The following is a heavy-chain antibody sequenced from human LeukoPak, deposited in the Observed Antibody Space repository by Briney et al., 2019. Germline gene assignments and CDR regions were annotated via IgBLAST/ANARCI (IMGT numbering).Heavy chain of an antibody. CDR1: GGTFSSYA. D-gene: IGHD3-10*01. CDR3: AIETARGFGELLGAFDI. V-gene: IGHV1-69*05. J-gene: IGHJ3*02. Sequence: ASVKVSCKASGGTFSSYAISWVRQAPGQGLEWMGGIIPIFGTANYAQKFQGRVTITTDESTSTAYMELSSLRSGDTAVYYCAIETARGFGELLGAFDIWGQGTMVTVSS. CDR2: IIPIFGTA.